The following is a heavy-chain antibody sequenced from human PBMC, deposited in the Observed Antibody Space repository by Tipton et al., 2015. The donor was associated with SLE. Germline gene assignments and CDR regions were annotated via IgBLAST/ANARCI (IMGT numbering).Heavy chain of an antibody. Sequence: TLSLTCTVSGGSISSYYWSWIRQPPGKGLEWIGYIYYSGSTNNNPSLKSRVNISVDTSKNQFSLKLSSVTAADTAVYYCARGGTAMAYWYFDLWGRGTLVTVSS. D-gene: IGHD5-18*01. V-gene: IGHV4-59*12. CDR1: GGSISSYY. CDR3: ARGGTAMAYWYFDL. CDR2: IYYSGST. J-gene: IGHJ2*01.